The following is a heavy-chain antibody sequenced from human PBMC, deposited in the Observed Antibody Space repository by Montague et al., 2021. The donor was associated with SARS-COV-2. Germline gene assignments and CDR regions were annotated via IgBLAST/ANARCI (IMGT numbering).Heavy chain of an antibody. J-gene: IGHJ4*02. CDR3: ARAANILSGFYNHPFEY. V-gene: IGHV4-61*01. CDR1: GGSVISDTYF. D-gene: IGHD3-9*01. Sequence: SETLSLTCTVSGGSVISDTYFWSWIQQPPGTGLEWITYIYDSDTTNNNPSFWSRVSMSSDMSKNQFSLKLTSVTPADMAVYYCARAANILSGFYNHPFEYWGQGILVTVSS. CDR2: IYDSDTT.